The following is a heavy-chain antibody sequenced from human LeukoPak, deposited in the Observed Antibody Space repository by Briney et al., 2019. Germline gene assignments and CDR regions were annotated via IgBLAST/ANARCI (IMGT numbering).Heavy chain of an antibody. CDR1: GGSLSSGRYY. CDR2: IYYSGST. V-gene: IGHV4-61*01. CDR3: ARGTRYCSSTSCYRPLDY. Sequence: SEPLALPFTGSGGSLSSGRYYWGWIRPPPRKGLEWIGYIYYSGSTNYNPSLKRRVTISVDTSKNQFSLKLSSVTAADTAVYYCARGTRYCSSTSCYRPLDYWGQGTLVTVSS. J-gene: IGHJ4*02. D-gene: IGHD2-2*01.